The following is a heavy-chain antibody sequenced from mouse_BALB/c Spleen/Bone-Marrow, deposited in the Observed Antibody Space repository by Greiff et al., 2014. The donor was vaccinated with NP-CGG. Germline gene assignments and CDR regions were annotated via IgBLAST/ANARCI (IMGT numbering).Heavy chain of an antibody. V-gene: IGHV1-9*01. Sequence: QVQLKESGAELMKPGASVKISCKATGYTFSSYWIEWVKQRPGHGLEWIGEILPGSGSTNYNEKFKGKATFTADTSSNTAYMQLSSLTSEDSAVHYCARELGLRLAYWGQGTLVTVSA. CDR2: ILPGSGST. J-gene: IGHJ3*01. D-gene: IGHD3-1*01. CDR1: GYTFSSYW. CDR3: ARELGLRLAY.